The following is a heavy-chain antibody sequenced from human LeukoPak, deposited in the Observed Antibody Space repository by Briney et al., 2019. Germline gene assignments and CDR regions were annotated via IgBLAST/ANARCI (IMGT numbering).Heavy chain of an antibody. D-gene: IGHD1-7*01. V-gene: IGHV4-30-4*08. CDR1: GGSISSGDYY. CDR3: AREGDSITGTSYYFDY. CDR2: IYYSGST. J-gene: IGHJ4*02. Sequence: MSSETLSLTCTVSGGSISSGDYYWSWIRQPPGKGLEWIGYIYYSGSTYYNPSLKSRVTISVDTSKNQFSLKLSSVTAADTAVYYCAREGDSITGTSYYFDYWGQGNPVTVSS.